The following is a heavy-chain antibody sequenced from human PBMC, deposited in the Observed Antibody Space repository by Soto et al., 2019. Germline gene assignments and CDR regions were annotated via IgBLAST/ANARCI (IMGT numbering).Heavy chain of an antibody. CDR2: IYYSGST. Sequence: QVQLQESGPGLVKPSQTLSLTCTVSGGSISSGGYYWSWIRQHPGKGLGWIWYIYYSGSTYYNPSLKSRVTISVATSKNQFSLKLSSVTAADTAVYYCARYSSGWSRYPFDYWGQGTLVTVSS. V-gene: IGHV4-31*03. CDR1: GGSISSGGYY. CDR3: ARYSSGWSRYPFDY. J-gene: IGHJ4*02. D-gene: IGHD6-19*01.